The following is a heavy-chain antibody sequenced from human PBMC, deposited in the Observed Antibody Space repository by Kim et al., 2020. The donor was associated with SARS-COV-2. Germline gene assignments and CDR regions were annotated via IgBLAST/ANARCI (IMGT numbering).Heavy chain of an antibody. CDR3: ASQEDRYCSSTSCYEYYYYGMDV. Sequence: GGSLRLSCAASGFTFSSYSMNWVRQAPGKGLEWVSYISSSSSTIYYADSVKGRFTISRDNAKNSLYLQMNSLRGEDTAVYYCASQEDRYCSSTSCYEYYYYGMDVWGQGTTVTVSS. CDR2: ISSSSSTI. V-gene: IGHV3-48*04. D-gene: IGHD2-2*01. CDR1: GFTFSSYS. J-gene: IGHJ6*02.